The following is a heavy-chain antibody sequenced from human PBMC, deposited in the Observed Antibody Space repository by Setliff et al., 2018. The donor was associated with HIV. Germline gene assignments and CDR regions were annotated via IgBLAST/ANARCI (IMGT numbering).Heavy chain of an antibody. D-gene: IGHD6-13*01. CDR2: IYPGDSDT. Sequence: GESLKISCKGSGYSFTSYWIGWVRQMPGKGLEWMGIIYPGDSDTRYSPSFQGHVTISADKSISTAYLQWISLKASDTAMYYCARPGVSTAAGTGGWFDPWGQGALVTVSA. V-gene: IGHV5-51*01. CDR3: ARPGVSTAAGTGGWFDP. CDR1: GYSFTSYW. J-gene: IGHJ5*02.